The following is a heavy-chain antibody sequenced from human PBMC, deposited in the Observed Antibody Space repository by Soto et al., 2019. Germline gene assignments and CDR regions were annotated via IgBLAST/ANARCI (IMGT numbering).Heavy chain of an antibody. D-gene: IGHD7-27*01. Sequence: GGSLRLSCAASGFTFTNYAMSWVRLAPGQGLEWVSTIPGSGGHKHHPEYADSVKGRFTISRDNSKDTLYLQMDSLSAEDTAVYYCTTEIASDWGYMDFWGQGTTVTVSS. CDR2: IPGSGGHKHHP. CDR3: TTEIASDWGYMDF. V-gene: IGHV3-23*01. CDR1: GFTFTNYA. J-gene: IGHJ6*03.